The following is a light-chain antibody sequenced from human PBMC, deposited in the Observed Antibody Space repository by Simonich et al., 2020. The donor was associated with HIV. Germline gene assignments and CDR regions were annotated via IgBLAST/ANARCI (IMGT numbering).Light chain of an antibody. J-gene: IGKJ1*01. Sequence: DIQMTQSPSSLSASVGDRVTLTCQASQDINNYLNWYQQKPGKAPNLLIYGASNLETGVPSRFSGGGSGTDFTFTISSLQPEDIGTYYCQQYDNLPWTFGQGTKLEIK. CDR3: QQYDNLPWT. CDR1: QDINNY. CDR2: GAS. V-gene: IGKV1-33*01.